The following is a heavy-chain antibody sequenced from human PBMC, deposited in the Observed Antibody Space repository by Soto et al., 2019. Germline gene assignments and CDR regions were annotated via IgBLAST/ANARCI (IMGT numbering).Heavy chain of an antibody. CDR3: AREEVWNGRIDY. CDR2: IYYSGST. CDR1: GGSVSSGSYY. Sequence: PSETLSLTCTVSGGSVSSGSYYWSWIRQPPGKGLEWIGYIYYSGSTNYNPSLKSRVTISVDTSKNQFSLKLSSVTAADTAVYYCAREEVWNGRIDYWGRGTLVTVSS. D-gene: IGHD1-1*01. V-gene: IGHV4-61*01. J-gene: IGHJ4*02.